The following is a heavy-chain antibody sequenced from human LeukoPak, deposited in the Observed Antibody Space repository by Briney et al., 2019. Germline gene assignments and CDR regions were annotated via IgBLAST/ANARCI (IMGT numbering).Heavy chain of an antibody. CDR1: GFTFSNYA. Sequence: GGSLRLSCAASGFTFSNYAMSWVRQAPGKGLEWVSAITGSGGNTYYADSVKGRFTISRDNSKNTVSLQMNSLRAEDTAVYYCAKWGDYDVLTGYYVSDYWGQGTLVAVSS. V-gene: IGHV3-23*01. CDR3: AKWGDYDVLTGYYVSDY. CDR2: ITGSGGNT. J-gene: IGHJ4*02. D-gene: IGHD3-9*01.